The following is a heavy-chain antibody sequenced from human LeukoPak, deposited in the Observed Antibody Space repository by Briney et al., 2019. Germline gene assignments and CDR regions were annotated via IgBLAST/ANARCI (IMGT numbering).Heavy chain of an antibody. CDR1: GFTFSSYW. Sequence: GGSLRLSCAASGFTFSSYWMHWVRQAPGKGLVWVSRINTDGSSTTYADSVKGRFTISRDNAKNTLFLQMNSLRAEDTAVYYCVKGATEFDYWGQGTLVTVSS. CDR2: INTDGSST. D-gene: IGHD1-26*01. CDR3: VKGATEFDY. J-gene: IGHJ4*02. V-gene: IGHV3-74*01.